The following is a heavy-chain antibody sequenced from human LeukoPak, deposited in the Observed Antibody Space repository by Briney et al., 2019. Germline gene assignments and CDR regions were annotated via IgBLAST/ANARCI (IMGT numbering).Heavy chain of an antibody. Sequence: PGTSLRLSCTASGFTFSSYGIHWVRQAPGKGLEWVAVITSDGSHKYYLDSVKGRFTISRDNSKNTLYLQMNNLRAEDTAVYYCARGNEGDDDGLDIWGQGTMVTVSS. V-gene: IGHV3-33*01. CDR2: ITSDGSHK. CDR3: ARGNEGDDDGLDI. J-gene: IGHJ3*02. CDR1: GFTFSSYG. D-gene: IGHD2-8*01.